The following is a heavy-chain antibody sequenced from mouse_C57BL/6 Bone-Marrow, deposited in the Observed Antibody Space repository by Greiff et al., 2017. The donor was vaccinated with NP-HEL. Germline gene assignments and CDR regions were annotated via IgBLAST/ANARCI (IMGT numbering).Heavy chain of an antibody. J-gene: IGHJ3*01. D-gene: IGHD1-1*01. Sequence: EVMLVESGGGLVQPGGSLKLSCAASGFTFSDYGMAWVRQAPRKGPEWVAFISNLAYSIYYADTVTGRFTISRENAKNTLYLEMSSLRSEDTAMYYCARDYYGSRGAWFAYWGQGTLVTVSA. CDR3: ARDYYGSRGAWFAY. V-gene: IGHV5-15*01. CDR2: ISNLAYSI. CDR1: GFTFSDYG.